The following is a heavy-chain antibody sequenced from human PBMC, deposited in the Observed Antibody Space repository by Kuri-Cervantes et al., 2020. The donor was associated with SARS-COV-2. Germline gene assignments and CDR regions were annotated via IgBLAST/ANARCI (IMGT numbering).Heavy chain of an antibody. CDR2: ISYDGINK. CDR3: ARARVGVHDY. Sequence: GESLKISCAASGFTFRSYAIHWVRQAPGKGLEWVAIISYDGINKSYADSVKGRFTISRDNSNNTLYLQMNSLRVEDTAVYYCARARVGVHDYWGQGTLVTVSS. J-gene: IGHJ4*02. D-gene: IGHD2-21*01. CDR1: GFTFRSYA. V-gene: IGHV3-30-3*01.